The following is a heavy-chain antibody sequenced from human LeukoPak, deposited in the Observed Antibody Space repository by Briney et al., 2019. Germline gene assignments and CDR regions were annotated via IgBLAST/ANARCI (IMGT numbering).Heavy chain of an antibody. D-gene: IGHD2-21*02. Sequence: SVKVSCKASGGTFSSYAISWVRQAPGQGLEWMGGIIPIFGTANYAQKFQGRVTITADKSTSTAYMELSSLRSEDTAVYYCARDLYGDEYYYYYMDVWGKGTTVTVSS. V-gene: IGHV1-69*06. J-gene: IGHJ6*03. CDR2: IIPIFGTA. CDR1: GGTFSSYA. CDR3: ARDLYGDEYYYYYMDV.